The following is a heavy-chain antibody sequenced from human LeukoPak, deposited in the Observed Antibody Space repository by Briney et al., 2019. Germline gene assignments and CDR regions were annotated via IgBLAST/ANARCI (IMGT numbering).Heavy chain of an antibody. CDR3: ASVPYSSGWYAFDI. CDR1: GYTLTSYG. V-gene: IGHV1-18*01. Sequence: ASVKVSCKASGYTLTSYGISWVRQAPGQGLEWMGWITAYNGNTNYAQNLQGRVTMTTDTSTSTAYMELRSLRSDDTAVYYCASVPYSSGWYAFDIWGQGTMVTVSS. D-gene: IGHD6-19*01. CDR2: ITAYNGNT. J-gene: IGHJ3*02.